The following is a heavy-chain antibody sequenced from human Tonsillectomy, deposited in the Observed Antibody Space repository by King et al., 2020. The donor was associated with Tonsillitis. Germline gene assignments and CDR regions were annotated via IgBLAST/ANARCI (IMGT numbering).Heavy chain of an antibody. CDR2: ISYDGSKK. Sequence: VQLVESGGGVVQPGRSLRLSCAASGFTFESYTMNWVRQAPGKGLEWVALISYDGSKKYYADSVQGRFTISRDNYRNTLFLQMNSLRREDTAVYYCARQFLHLDYWGQGTLVTVSS. V-gene: IGHV3-30*04. CDR1: GFTFESYT. J-gene: IGHJ4*02. CDR3: ARQFLHLDY.